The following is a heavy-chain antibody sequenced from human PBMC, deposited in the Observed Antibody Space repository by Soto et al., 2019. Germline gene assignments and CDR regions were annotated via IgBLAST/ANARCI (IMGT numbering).Heavy chain of an antibody. V-gene: IGHV3-48*02. J-gene: IGHJ4*02. CDR1: GFTFSSYS. CDR2: ISSSGSTI. CDR3: ARDRSFKSFLDY. Sequence: EVQLVESGGGLVQPGGSLRLSCAASGFTFSSYSMNWVRQAPGKGLEWVSYISSSGSTIYYADSVKGRFTISRDNAQNSLYLEMNSLRDEDTAVYYCARDRSFKSFLDYWGQGTLVTVSS.